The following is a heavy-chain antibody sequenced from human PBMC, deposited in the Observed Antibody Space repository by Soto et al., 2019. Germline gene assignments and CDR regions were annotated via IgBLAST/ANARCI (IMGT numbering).Heavy chain of an antibody. CDR2: ISGSGGST. V-gene: IGHV3-23*01. J-gene: IGHJ4*02. D-gene: IGHD2-2*01. CDR3: AKGDRRYCSSTRGYGAFDY. CDR1: GFTFSSYA. Sequence: GGSLRLSCAASGFTFSSYAMSWVRQAPGKGLEWVSAISGSGGSTYYADSVKGRFTISRDNSKNTLYLQMNSLRAEDTAVYYCAKGDRRYCSSTRGYGAFDYWGQGALVTVSS.